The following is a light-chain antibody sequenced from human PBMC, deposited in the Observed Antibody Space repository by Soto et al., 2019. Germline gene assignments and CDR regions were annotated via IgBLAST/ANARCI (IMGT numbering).Light chain of an antibody. V-gene: IGLV1-40*01. Sequence: QAVVTQLPSVSGAPGQRVTISCTGSSSNIGAGYDVHWYQQLPGTAPKLLIYGNSNRPSGVPDRFSGSKSGTSASLAITGLRAEDEADYYCQSYDSSLSGWVFGGGTKLTVL. J-gene: IGLJ3*02. CDR2: GNS. CDR1: SSNIGAGYD. CDR3: QSYDSSLSGWV.